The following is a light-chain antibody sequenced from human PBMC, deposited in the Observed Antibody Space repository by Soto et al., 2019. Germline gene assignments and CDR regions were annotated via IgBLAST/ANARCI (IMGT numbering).Light chain of an antibody. J-gene: IGKJ1*01. Sequence: SVLTQSPGTLSLSPGERATLSCRASQSVSSNYLAWYQQKPGQAPRLLIYGASTRATGIPDRFSGSGSGTDFTLTISRLEPEDSALYHCKQYGSSPTWTFVQGTKVEI. CDR2: GAS. CDR1: QSVSSNY. CDR3: KQYGSSPTWT. V-gene: IGKV3-20*01.